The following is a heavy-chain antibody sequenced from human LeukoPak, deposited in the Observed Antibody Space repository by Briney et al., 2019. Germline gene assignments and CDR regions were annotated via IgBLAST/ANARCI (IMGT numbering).Heavy chain of an antibody. J-gene: IGHJ4*02. Sequence: PGKSLRLSCAASGFTFSSYAIHWVRQAPGKGLEWVAVISYDGSNKYYADSVKGRFTISRDNSKNTLYLQMNSLRAEDTAVYYCARDLNYDYVWGSYNLFDYWGQGALVTVSS. V-gene: IGHV3-30-3*01. CDR2: ISYDGSNK. CDR1: GFTFSSYA. D-gene: IGHD3-16*01. CDR3: ARDLNYDYVWGSYNLFDY.